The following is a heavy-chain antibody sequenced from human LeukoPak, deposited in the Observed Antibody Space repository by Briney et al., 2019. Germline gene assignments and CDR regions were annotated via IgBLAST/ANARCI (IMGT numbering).Heavy chain of an antibody. V-gene: IGHV4-59*01. Sequence: SETLSLTCTVSGGSISSYYWSWIQLPPGKGLEWIGYIYYSGSTNYNPSLKSRVTISVDTSKNQFSLKLSSVTAADTAVYYCARASGSSGHYYYYMDVWGKGTTVTVSS. CDR1: GGSISSYY. CDR3: ARASGSSGHYYYYMDV. D-gene: IGHD6-13*01. J-gene: IGHJ6*03. CDR2: IYYSGST.